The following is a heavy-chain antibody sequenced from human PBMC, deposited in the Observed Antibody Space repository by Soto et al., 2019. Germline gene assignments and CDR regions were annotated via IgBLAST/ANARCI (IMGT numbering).Heavy chain of an antibody. D-gene: IGHD2-8*01. V-gene: IGHV3-30*18. CDR1: GFTFSSYG. Sequence: QVQLVESGGGVVQPGRSLRLSCAASGFTFSSYGMHWVRQAPGKGLEWVAVISYDGSNKYYADSVKGRFTISRDNPKNTLNLQMNSLRAEDTAVYYCAKGLNYWGQGTLVTVSS. CDR3: AKGLNY. J-gene: IGHJ4*01. CDR2: ISYDGSNK.